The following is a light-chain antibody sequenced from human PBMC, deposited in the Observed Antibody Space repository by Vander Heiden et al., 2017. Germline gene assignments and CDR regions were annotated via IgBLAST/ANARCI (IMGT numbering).Light chain of an antibody. CDR1: SLRRYY. V-gene: IGLV3-19*01. J-gene: IGLJ3*02. CDR3: NSRDSSANWV. Sequence: SSELLQDTAVSAALGPTVQFTCQGDSLRRYYVIWYQQKPGQAPVLVMYGKNNRPSGRPNRFSGASSGNTASWTITGAQAEDEADYYCNSRDSSANWVFGGGTKLTGL. CDR2: GKN.